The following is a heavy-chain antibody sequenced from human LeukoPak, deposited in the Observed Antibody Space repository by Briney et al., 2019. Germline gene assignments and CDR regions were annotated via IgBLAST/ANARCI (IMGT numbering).Heavy chain of an antibody. CDR3: ASRVSVDIVATGDY. Sequence: GGSLRLSCAASGFTFSSYSMNWVRQAPGKGLEWVSSISSSSSYIYYADSVKGRFTISRDSAKNSLYLQMNSLRAEDTAVYYCASRVSVDIVATGDYWGQGTLVTVSS. CDR1: GFTFSSYS. V-gene: IGHV3-21*01. D-gene: IGHD5-12*01. J-gene: IGHJ4*02. CDR2: ISSSSSYI.